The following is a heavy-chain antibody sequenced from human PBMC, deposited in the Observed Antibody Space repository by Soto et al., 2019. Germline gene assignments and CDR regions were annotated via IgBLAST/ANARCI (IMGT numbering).Heavy chain of an antibody. D-gene: IGHD2-2*01. Sequence: GGSLRLSCETSGFIFRSYGMHWVRQAPGKGLEWVAVVWYDGSNKDYGESVKGRFTVSRDDSKNTLYLQMNNLRADDTAVYYCARVGYCTSTSSNCPFESWGQGTLVTVSS. J-gene: IGHJ4*02. V-gene: IGHV3-33*01. CDR2: VWYDGSNK. CDR3: ARVGYCTSTSSNCPFES. CDR1: GFIFRSYG.